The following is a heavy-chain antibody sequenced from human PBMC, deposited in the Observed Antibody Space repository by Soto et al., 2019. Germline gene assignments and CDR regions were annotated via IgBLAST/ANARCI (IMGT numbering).Heavy chain of an antibody. J-gene: IGHJ4*02. Sequence: VQLVESGGGVVQPGRSLRLSCAASGFTFSSYGMHWVRQAPGKGLEWVAVIWYDGSNKYYADSVKGRFTISRDNSKNTLYLQMNSLRAEDTAVYYCARGKILWFGELLYIDYWGQGTLVTVSS. V-gene: IGHV3-33*01. D-gene: IGHD3-10*01. CDR3: ARGKILWFGELLYIDY. CDR1: GFTFSSYG. CDR2: IWYDGSNK.